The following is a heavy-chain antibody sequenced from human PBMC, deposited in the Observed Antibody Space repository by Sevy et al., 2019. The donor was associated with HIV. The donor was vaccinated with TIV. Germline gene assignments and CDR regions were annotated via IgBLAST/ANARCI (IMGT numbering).Heavy chain of an antibody. CDR2: INPNSGGT. J-gene: IGHJ4*02. CDR1: GYTFTGYY. CDR3: ARDHATVTTGLIDY. D-gene: IGHD4-17*01. V-gene: IGHV1-2*02. Sequence: ASVKVSCKASGYTFTGYYMHWVRQAPGQGLECMGWINPNSGGTNYAQKFQGRVTMTRDTSISTAYMELSRLRSDDTAVYYCARDHATVTTGLIDYWGQGTLVTVSS.